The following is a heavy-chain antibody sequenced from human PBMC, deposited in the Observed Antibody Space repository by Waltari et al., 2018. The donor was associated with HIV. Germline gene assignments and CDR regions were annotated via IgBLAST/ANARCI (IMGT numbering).Heavy chain of an antibody. CDR2: SMGNGMAV. CDR1: GFALSGYY. Sequence: QVQLVESGGGLVKPGGSLRLSCEVSGFALSGYYMSWIRQAPGRGLGCIGYSMGNGMAVYDADSVKGRFTVSRDNADNKLHLQLTNLRAEDTALYYCARDYFGAGTSWFFDDWGQGALVIVSP. V-gene: IGHV3-11*01. D-gene: IGHD3-10*01. J-gene: IGHJ4*02. CDR3: ARDYFGAGTSWFFDD.